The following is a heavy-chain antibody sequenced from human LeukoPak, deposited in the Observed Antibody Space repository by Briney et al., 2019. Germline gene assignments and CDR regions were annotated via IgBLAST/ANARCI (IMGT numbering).Heavy chain of an antibody. CDR2: IRYSGST. CDR1: GVSINGGSFSTNY. Sequence: PSVTLSLTCIVSGVSINGGSFSTNYWSWFRQPPGKGLEWVGYIRYSGSTDYNPSLESRVTMSVDTSKNQFSLNLNSVTAADTAVYYCARDWRFCGGDHGSGIWGQGTLVTVSS. CDR3: ARDWRFCGGDHGSGI. V-gene: IGHV4-61*01. D-gene: IGHD2-21*01. J-gene: IGHJ4*02.